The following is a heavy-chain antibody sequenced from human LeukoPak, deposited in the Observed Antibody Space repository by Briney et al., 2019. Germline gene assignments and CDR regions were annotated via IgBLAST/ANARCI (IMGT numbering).Heavy chain of an antibody. Sequence: SETLSLTCTVSGGSISSYYWSWFRQPAGKGLEWIGRIYTSGSTNYYLSLKSRVTMSIDTSKNQFSLKLSSVTAADTAVYYCARVGYSSSWYGTPMFDPWGQGTLVTVSS. V-gene: IGHV4-4*07. CDR3: ARVGYSSSWYGTPMFDP. D-gene: IGHD6-13*01. CDR1: GGSISSYY. CDR2: IYTSGST. J-gene: IGHJ5*02.